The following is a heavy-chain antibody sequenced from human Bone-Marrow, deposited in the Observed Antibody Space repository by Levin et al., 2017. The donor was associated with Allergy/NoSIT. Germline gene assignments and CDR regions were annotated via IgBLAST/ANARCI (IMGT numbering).Heavy chain of an antibody. J-gene: IGHJ5*02. CDR2: IIPIFGTA. D-gene: IGHD2-15*01. CDR1: GGTFSSYA. V-gene: IGHV1-69*06. CDR3: AREGVVAEFDP. Sequence: ASVKVSCKASGGTFSSYAISWVRQAPGQGLEWMGGIIPIFGTANYAQKFQGRVTITADKSTSTAYMELSSLRSEDTAVYYCAREGVVAEFDPWGQGTLVTVSS.